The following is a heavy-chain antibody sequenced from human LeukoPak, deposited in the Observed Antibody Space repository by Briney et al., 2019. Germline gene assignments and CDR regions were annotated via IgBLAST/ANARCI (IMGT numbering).Heavy chain of an antibody. J-gene: IGHJ4*02. CDR3: ARDCISGWYIALFDY. D-gene: IGHD6-19*01. V-gene: IGHV4-38-2*02. Sequence: SETLSLTCAVSGYSISSGYYWGWIRQPPGKGLEWIGSIYHSGSTYYNPSLKSRVTISVDTSKNQFSLKLSSVTAADTAVYYCARDCISGWYIALFDYWGQGTLVTVSS. CDR1: GYSISSGYY. CDR2: IYHSGST.